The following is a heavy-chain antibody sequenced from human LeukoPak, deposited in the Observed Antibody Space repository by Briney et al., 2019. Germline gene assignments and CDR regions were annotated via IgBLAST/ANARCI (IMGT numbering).Heavy chain of an antibody. D-gene: IGHD3-22*01. CDR2: INPNSGGT. CDR1: GYTFTGYY. V-gene: IGHV1-2*02. Sequence: ASVKVSCKASGYTFTGYYMHWVRQAPGQGLEWMGWINPNSGGTNYAQKVQGRVTMTRDTSISTAYMELSRLRSDDTAVYYCATDSSGIPDAFDIWGQGTMVTVSS. CDR3: ATDSSGIPDAFDI. J-gene: IGHJ3*02.